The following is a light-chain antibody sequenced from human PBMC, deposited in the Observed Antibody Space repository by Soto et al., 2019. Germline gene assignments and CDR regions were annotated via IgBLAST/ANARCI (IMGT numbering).Light chain of an antibody. CDR2: EGT. Sequence: QAVVTQPASVSGSPGQSITISCTRSSTDFENYNLVSWYQHCPDKAPKLIIYEGTKRPSEISDRFSGSESDITASLIISGLQPEDEADYYCSSYAGSSARVVFGGGTKLTVL. J-gene: IGLJ2*01. CDR1: STDFENYNL. CDR3: SSYAGSSARVV. V-gene: IGLV2-23*01.